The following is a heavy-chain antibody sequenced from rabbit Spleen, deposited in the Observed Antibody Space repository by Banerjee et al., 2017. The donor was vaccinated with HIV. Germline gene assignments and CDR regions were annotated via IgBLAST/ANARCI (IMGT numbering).Heavy chain of an antibody. V-gene: IGHV1S42*01. Sequence: EESGGGLVKPGGTLTLTCKASGFSLFYYWMCWVRQAPGKGLDLIGCIYAGDGSTDYTNWVNGRFTISKTSSTVDLKMTSLTAADTATYFCARNGGMLDYQLWGPGTLVTV. CDR1: GFSLFYYW. J-gene: IGHJ4*01. D-gene: IGHD6-1*01. CDR3: ARNGGMLDYQL. CDR2: IYAGDGST.